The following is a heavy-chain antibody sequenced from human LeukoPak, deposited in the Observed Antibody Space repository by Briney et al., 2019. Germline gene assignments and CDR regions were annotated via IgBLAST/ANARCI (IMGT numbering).Heavy chain of an antibody. CDR2: ISYDGSNK. J-gene: IGHJ4*02. Sequence: QSGGSLRLSCAASGFTFSSYAMHWVRQAPGKGLEWVAVISYDGSNKYYADSVKGRFTISRDNSKNTLYLQMNSLRAEDTAVYYCARDPDGSGGDYWGQGTLVTVSS. CDR3: ARDPDGSGGDY. CDR1: GFTFSSYA. V-gene: IGHV3-30-3*01.